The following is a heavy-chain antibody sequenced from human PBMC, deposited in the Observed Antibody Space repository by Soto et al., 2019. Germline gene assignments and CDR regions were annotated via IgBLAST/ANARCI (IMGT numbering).Heavy chain of an antibody. J-gene: IGHJ6*02. CDR1: GYTFTSYD. Sequence: ASVKVSCKASGYTFTSYDINWVRQATGQGLEWMGWMNPNSGNTGYAQKFQGRVTMTRNTSISTAYMELSSLRSEDTAVYYCARGKNDYYDSSGPADYYGMDVWGQGTTVTVSS. CDR2: MNPNSGNT. D-gene: IGHD3-22*01. V-gene: IGHV1-8*01. CDR3: ARGKNDYYDSSGPADYYGMDV.